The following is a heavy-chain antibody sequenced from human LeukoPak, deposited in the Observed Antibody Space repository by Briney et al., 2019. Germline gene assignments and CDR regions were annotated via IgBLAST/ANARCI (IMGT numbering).Heavy chain of an antibody. J-gene: IGHJ4*02. D-gene: IGHD5-12*01. CDR1: GFTFSSYA. CDR2: ISGSGGST. Sequence: PGGSLRLSCAASGFTFSSYAMSWVRQAPGKGLEWVSAISGSGGSTYYADSVKGRFTISRDNSKNTLYLQVNSLRAEDTAVYYCAKEPWGYSGYDPETDYWGQGTLVTVSS. V-gene: IGHV3-23*01. CDR3: AKEPWGYSGYDPETDY.